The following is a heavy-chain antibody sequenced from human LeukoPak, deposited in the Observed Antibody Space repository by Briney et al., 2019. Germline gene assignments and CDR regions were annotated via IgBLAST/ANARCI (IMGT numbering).Heavy chain of an antibody. CDR3: ARGSYYGSVTYQH. Sequence: ASVKVSCKASGYTFTAYYLHWLRQAPGQGPEWMGWIHPNSGAANYSHKFQGRVTLTRDASIGTIYLDISRLTSDDTALYYCARGSYYGSVTYQHWGQGTLVAVSS. CDR2: IHPNSGAA. V-gene: IGHV1-2*07. J-gene: IGHJ1*01. D-gene: IGHD3-10*01. CDR1: GYTFTAYY.